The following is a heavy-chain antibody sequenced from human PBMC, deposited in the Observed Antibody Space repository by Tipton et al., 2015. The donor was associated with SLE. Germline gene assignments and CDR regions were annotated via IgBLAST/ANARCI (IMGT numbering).Heavy chain of an antibody. J-gene: IGHJ4*02. CDR1: GFTFSSYA. D-gene: IGHD3-3*01. CDR2: ISYDGSNK. V-gene: IGHV3-30*04. CDR3: ACALLDLWSPFDY. Sequence: SLRLSCAASGFTFSSYAMHWVRQAPGKGLDWVAVISYDGSNKYYADSVKGRFTISRDNSKNTLYLQMNSLRAEGTAVYYCACALLDLWSPFDYWGQGTLVTVSS.